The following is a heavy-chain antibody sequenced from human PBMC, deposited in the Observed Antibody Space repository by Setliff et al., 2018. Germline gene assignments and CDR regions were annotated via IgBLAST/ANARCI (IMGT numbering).Heavy chain of an antibody. J-gene: IGHJ5*02. Sequence: GGSLRLSCAASGFTFDDYGMSWVRQAPGKGLEWVSGINWNGGSTGYADSVKGRFTISRDNAKNSLYPQMNSLRAEDTALYYCLLPCTSGWHNWADPWGQGTLVTVSS. CDR3: LLPCTSGWHNWADP. CDR1: GFTFDDYG. D-gene: IGHD6-19*01. CDR2: INWNGGST. V-gene: IGHV3-20*04.